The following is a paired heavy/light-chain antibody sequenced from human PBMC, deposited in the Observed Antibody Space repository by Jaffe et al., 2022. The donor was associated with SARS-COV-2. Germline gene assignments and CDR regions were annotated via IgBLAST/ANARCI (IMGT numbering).Light chain of an antibody. CDR3: QQYNNWPWT. Sequence: EIVMTQSPATLSVSPGQRATLSCRASQTISSRLAWYQQRPGQAPRLLISGASTRAIGIAARFSGSGSETEFTLSISSLQSEDFAVYYCQQYNNWPWTFGQGTKVEI. V-gene: IGKV3-15*01. J-gene: IGKJ1*01. CDR1: QTISSR. CDR2: GAS.
Heavy chain of an antibody. V-gene: IGHV3-23*04. D-gene: IGHD1-26*01. CDR3: AKVPRSRENWLEP. CDR2: ISARGDIT. J-gene: IGHJ5*02. CDR1: GFTFNAQT. Sequence: EVQLVESGGGLVQPGGSLRLSCAASGFTFNAQTMTWVRQAPGKGLEWVAAISARGDITFYADSVKGRFSISRDNSKDTLFLQMNSLGAEDTATYYCAKVPRSRENWLEPWGQGTLVTVSP.